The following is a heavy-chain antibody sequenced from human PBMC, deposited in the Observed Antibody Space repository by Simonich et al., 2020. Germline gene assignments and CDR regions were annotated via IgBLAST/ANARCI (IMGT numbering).Heavy chain of an antibody. V-gene: IGHV3-74*02. CDR2: INSDGSST. CDR3: ARAHLMTGDY. Sequence: EVQLLESGGGLVQPGGSLRLSCAASGFTFSSYAMSWVRQAPGKGLEWVSRINSDGSSTSYADSVKGRFTISRDNAKNTLYLQMNSLRAEDTAVYYCARAHLMTGDYWGQGTLVTVSS. CDR1: GFTFSSYA. D-gene: IGHD3-9*01. J-gene: IGHJ4*02.